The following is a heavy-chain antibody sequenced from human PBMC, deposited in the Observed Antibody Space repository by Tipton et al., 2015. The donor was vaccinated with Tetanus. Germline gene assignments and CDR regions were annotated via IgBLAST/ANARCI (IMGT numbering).Heavy chain of an antibody. CDR1: RGPISNYY. D-gene: IGHD3-22*01. CDR3: ARGAYSYDSSGYYYLLDP. Sequence: TLSLTCTVSRGPISNYYWSWIRQPPGKGLEWIGYIYYSGSTNYNPSLKSRVTISVDTSKNQFSLKLSSVTAADTAVYYCARGAYSYDSSGYYYLLDPWGQGTLVTVSS. J-gene: IGHJ5*02. CDR2: IYYSGST. V-gene: IGHV4-59*01.